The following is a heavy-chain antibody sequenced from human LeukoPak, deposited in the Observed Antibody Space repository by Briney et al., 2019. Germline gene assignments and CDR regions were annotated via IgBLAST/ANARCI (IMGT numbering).Heavy chain of an antibody. D-gene: IGHD1-1*01. CDR1: GGSFSAYY. Sequence: SETLSLTCAVYGGSFSAYYWSWIRQTPGRGLEWMGEINHSGSTNYSPSLKSRVTMSVDTSKNQFSLKLNSVTAADTAVYYCARGTISFDYWGQGTLVTVSS. CDR2: INHSGST. CDR3: ARGTISFDY. V-gene: IGHV4-34*01. J-gene: IGHJ4*02.